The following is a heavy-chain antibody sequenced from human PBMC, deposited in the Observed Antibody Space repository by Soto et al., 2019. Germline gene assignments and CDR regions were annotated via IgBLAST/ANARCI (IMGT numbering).Heavy chain of an antibody. CDR3: ARDGVLRFLEWLSPQNWFDP. V-gene: IGHV3-21*01. Sequence: GSLRLSCAASGFTFSSYSMNWVRQAPGKGLEWVSSISSSSSYIYYADSVKGRFTISRDNAKNSLYLQMNSLRAEDTAVYYCARDGVLRFLEWLSPQNWFDPWGQGTLVTVSS. CDR2: ISSSSSYI. J-gene: IGHJ5*02. D-gene: IGHD3-3*01. CDR1: GFTFSSYS.